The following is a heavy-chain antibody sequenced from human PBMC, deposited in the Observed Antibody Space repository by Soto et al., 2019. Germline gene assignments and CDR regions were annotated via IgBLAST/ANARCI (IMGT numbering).Heavy chain of an antibody. CDR2: ISYDGSNK. CDR1: GFTFSSYA. CDR3: ARDPLGSGGSCSPAWYFDL. Sequence: QVQLVESGGGVVQPGRSLRLSCAASGFTFSSYAMHWVRQAPGKGLEWVAVISYDGSNKYYADSVKGRFTISRDNSKNXRXXHRNSLTAEDTAVYYGARDPLGSGGSCSPAWYFDLWGRGTLVTVSS. D-gene: IGHD2-15*01. V-gene: IGHV3-30-3*01. J-gene: IGHJ2*01.